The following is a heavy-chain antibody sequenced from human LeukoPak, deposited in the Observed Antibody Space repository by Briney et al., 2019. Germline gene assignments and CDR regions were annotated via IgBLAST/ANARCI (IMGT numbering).Heavy chain of an antibody. J-gene: IGHJ3*02. CDR3: ARGGRGSAAVVAPRSFDI. CDR1: GFTVSSTH. D-gene: IGHD3-22*01. Sequence: GGSLRLSCEASGFTVSSTHMVWVRQAPGKGLEWVSVTYTGGNSYYAGSVQGRFIISRDISKNTLYLQMDNLRAEDSALYYCARGGRGSAAVVAPRSFDIWGQGTMVTVSS. CDR2: TYTGGNS. V-gene: IGHV3-53*01.